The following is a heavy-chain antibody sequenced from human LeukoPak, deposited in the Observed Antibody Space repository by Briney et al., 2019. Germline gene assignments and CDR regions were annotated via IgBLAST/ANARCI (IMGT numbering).Heavy chain of an antibody. D-gene: IGHD6-19*01. V-gene: IGHV3-33*01. CDR3: ARGRGSGWYDAFDI. J-gene: IGHJ3*02. Sequence: GRSLRLSCAASGFTFSSHGMHWVRQAPGKGVEWVAVIWYDGSNKFYADSVRGRFTISRDNSKNTLYVQMNSLRAEDTAVYYCARGRGSGWYDAFDIWGQGTMVTVSS. CDR2: IWYDGSNK. CDR1: GFTFSSHG.